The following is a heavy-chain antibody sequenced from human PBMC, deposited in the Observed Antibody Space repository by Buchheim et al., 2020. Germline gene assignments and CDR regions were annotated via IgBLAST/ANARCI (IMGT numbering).Heavy chain of an antibody. V-gene: IGHV1-8*01. CDR1: GYTFTSYD. Sequence: QVQLVQSGAEVKKPGASVKVSCKASGYTFTSYDINWVRQATGQGLEWMGWMNPNSGNTGYAQKVQGRVTMTRTTSISTASMWLSSLRSADTAVYYCYVWGSYRYSLFGLVMDVWRKGTT. J-gene: IGHJ6*03. CDR3: YVWGSYRYSLFGLVMDV. CDR2: MNPNSGNT. D-gene: IGHD3-16*02.